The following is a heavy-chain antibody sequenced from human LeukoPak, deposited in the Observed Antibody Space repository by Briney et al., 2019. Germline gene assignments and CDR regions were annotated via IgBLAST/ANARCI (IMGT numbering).Heavy chain of an antibody. Sequence: GGSLRLSCAALGFNFNVYVMHWVRQAPGEGLEWVAFIRYDGSHIYYADPVKGRFTISRDNSKNTVHLQMDSLRPEDTAVYFCAKEPEQYYEENYFDHWGQGTLVTVSS. V-gene: IGHV3-30*02. CDR1: GFNFNVYV. D-gene: IGHD1-14*01. J-gene: IGHJ4*02. CDR3: AKEPEQYYEENYFDH. CDR2: IRYDGSHI.